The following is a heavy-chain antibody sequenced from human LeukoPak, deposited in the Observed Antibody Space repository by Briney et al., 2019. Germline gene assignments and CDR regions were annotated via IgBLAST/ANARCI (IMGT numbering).Heavy chain of an antibody. CDR3: TPDDSSGYYLDAFDI. CDR2: IKSKTDGGTT. J-gene: IGHJ3*02. Sequence: PGGSLRLSCAASGFTFSNAWMSWVRQAPGKGLEWVGRIKSKTDGGTTDYAAPVKGRFTISRDDSKNTLYLQMNSLKTEDTAVYYCTPDDSSGYYLDAFDIWGQGTMVTVSS. D-gene: IGHD3-22*01. V-gene: IGHV3-15*01. CDR1: GFTFSNAW.